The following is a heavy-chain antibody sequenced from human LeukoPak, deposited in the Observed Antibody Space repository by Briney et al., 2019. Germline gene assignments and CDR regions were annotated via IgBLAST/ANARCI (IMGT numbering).Heavy chain of an antibody. CDR3: AKVSDRDSSGYYWGFEY. D-gene: IGHD3-22*01. CDR1: GGSISGYY. J-gene: IGHJ4*02. Sequence: PSETLSLTCTVSGGSISGYYWSWIRQPPGKGLECIGYIYYSGSTNYNPSLKSRVTISVDTSRNQFSLKPTSVTAADTAVYYCAKVSDRDSSGYYWGFEYWGQGTLVTVSS. CDR2: IYYSGST. V-gene: IGHV4-59*08.